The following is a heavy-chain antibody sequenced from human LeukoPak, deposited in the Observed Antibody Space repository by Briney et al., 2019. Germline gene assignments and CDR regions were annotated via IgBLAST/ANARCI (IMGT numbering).Heavy chain of an antibody. CDR1: GFTFSSYS. D-gene: IGHD3-22*01. CDR3: ARDHSAYYYDSSGYPRLFDY. J-gene: IGHJ4*02. CDR2: ISSSSSYI. V-gene: IGHV3-21*01. Sequence: TGGSLRLSCAASGFTFSSYSMNWVRQAPGKGLEWVSSISSSSSYIYYADSVKGRFTISRDNAKNSLYLQMNSLRAEDTAVYYCARDHSAYYYDSSGYPRLFDYWGQGTLVTVSS.